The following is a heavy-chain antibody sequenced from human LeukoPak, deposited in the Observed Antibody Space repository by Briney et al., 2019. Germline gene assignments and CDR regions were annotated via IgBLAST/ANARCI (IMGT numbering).Heavy chain of an antibody. D-gene: IGHD1-26*01. CDR1: GYTFTGYY. CDR2: INPNSGGT. CDR3: ARRLGATDEFDY. Sequence: ASVKVSCKASGYTFTGYYMHWVRQAPGQGLEWMGWINPNSGGTNYAQKFQGRVTMTRDTSISTAYMELNRLRSDDAAVYYCARRLGATDEFDYWGQGTLVTVSS. J-gene: IGHJ4*02. V-gene: IGHV1-2*02.